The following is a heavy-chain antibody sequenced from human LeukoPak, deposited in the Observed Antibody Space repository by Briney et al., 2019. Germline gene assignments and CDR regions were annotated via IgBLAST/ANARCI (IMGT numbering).Heavy chain of an antibody. D-gene: IGHD4-17*01. Sequence: SETLSLTCAVYGGSFSIYSWSWIRQSPGKGLEWIGEINPSGSTAYNPSLKSRVTISLDTSKNQFSLNLSSVTAADTAVYYCARRVRSGDYLLDHWGQGTLGSLSS. CDR3: ARRVRSGDYLLDH. CDR1: GGSFSIYS. J-gene: IGHJ4*02. V-gene: IGHV4-34*01. CDR2: INPSGST.